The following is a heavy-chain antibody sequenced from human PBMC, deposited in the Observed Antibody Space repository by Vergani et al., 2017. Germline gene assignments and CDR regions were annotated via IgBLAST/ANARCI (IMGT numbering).Heavy chain of an antibody. Sequence: EVQLVQSGAEVKKPGESLRISCKGSGYSFTSYWISWVRQMPGKGLGWMGRIDPSDSYTNYSPSFQGHVTISADKSISTAYLQWSSLKASDTAMYYCARRAGPDGYYYYGMDVWGQGTTVTVSS. D-gene: IGHD6-19*01. CDR3: ARRAGPDGYYYYGMDV. CDR2: IDPSDSYT. CDR1: GYSFTSYW. J-gene: IGHJ6*02. V-gene: IGHV5-10-1*01.